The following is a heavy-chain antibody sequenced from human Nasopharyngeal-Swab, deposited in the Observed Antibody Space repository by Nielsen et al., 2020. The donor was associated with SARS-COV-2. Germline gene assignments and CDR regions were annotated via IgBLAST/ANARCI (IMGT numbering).Heavy chain of an antibody. CDR1: GFSFNNAW. CDR2: IKSKTDGGTT. CDR3: ARGSSADSGWGYY. V-gene: IGHV3-15*05. Sequence: GESLKISCAASGFSFNNAWMTWVRQAPGKGLEWVGRIKSKTDGGTTDYAAPVRGRFTISRDDSKNTLYLQMNSLRAEDTAVYYCARGSSADSGWGYYWGQGTLVTVSS. J-gene: IGHJ4*02. D-gene: IGHD2-15*01.